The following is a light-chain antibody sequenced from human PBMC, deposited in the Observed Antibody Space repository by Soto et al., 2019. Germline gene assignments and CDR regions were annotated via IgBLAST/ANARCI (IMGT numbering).Light chain of an antibody. CDR1: QSVSNY. CDR3: HQHKSWPRT. J-gene: IGKJ1*01. V-gene: IGKV1-27*01. Sequence: DIQMTHSPSSLSASVGERVTITFRASQSVSNYLAWYQQKPGKVPKLLIYATSNRDSGIPARFSGSGSGTDFTLTISSLQPEDVAVYYCHQHKSWPRTFGQGTKVDIK. CDR2: ATS.